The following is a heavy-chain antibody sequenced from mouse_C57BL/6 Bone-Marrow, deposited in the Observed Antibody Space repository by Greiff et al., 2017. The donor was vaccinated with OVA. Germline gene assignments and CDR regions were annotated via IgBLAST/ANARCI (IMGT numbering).Heavy chain of an antibody. V-gene: IGHV1-50*01. J-gene: IGHJ3*01. Sequence: QVQLQQPGAELVKPGASVKLSCKASGYTFTSYWMQWVKQRPGQGLEWIGEIDPSDSYTNYNQKFKGKATLTVNTSSSTPYMQLSSLTSADSAVYYFASAFFAYWGQGTLVTVSA. CDR1: GYTFTSYW. CDR2: IDPSDSYT. CDR3: ASAFFAY.